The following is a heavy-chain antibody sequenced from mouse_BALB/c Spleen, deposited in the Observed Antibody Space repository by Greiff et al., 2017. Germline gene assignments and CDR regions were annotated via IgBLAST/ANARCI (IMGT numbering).Heavy chain of an antibody. D-gene: IGHD1-2*01. CDR2: IDPSNSET. CDR3: ARDPTTATGGYFDD. Sequence: VKLQESGPELVRPGASVKMSCKASGYTFTSYWMHWVKQRPGQGLEWIGMIDPSNSETRLNQKFKDKATLTVDKSSNTAYMQLSSLTSEDSAVYYCARDPTTATGGYFDDWGAGTTVTVSS. CDR1: GYTFTSYW. J-gene: IGHJ1*01. V-gene: IGHV1S127*01.